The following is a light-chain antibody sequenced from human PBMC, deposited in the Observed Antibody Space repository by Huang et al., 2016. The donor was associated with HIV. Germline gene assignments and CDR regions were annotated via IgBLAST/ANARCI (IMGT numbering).Light chain of an antibody. Sequence: EIVLTQSPVTLSLSPGERATLSCRASQSIGTYLAWYQQRVGLAPRRLIYDAANRATGIPARFSGSWAWTDFTLTISSLEPEDFAVYYCQYRANWGFGPGTKVDIK. CDR2: DAA. J-gene: IGKJ3*01. CDR1: QSIGTY. CDR3: QYRANWG. V-gene: IGKV3-11*01.